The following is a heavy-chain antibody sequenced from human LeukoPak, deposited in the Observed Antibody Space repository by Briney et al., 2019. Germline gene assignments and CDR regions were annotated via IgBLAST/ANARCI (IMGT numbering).Heavy chain of an antibody. D-gene: IGHD4-11*01. J-gene: IGHJ4*02. Sequence: SVKVSCKASGGTFSSYTISWVRQAPGQGREWMGRIIPILGIANYAQKFQGRVTITADKSTSTAYMELSSLRSEDAAVYYCTHYSNYRYYFDYSGQGTLVTVST. CDR2: IIPILGIA. V-gene: IGHV1-69*02. CDR3: THYSNYRYYFDY. CDR1: GGTFSSYT.